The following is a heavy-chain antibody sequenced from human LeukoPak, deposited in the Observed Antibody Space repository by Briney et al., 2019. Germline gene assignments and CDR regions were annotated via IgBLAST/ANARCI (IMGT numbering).Heavy chain of an antibody. CDR3: ARDLGGGIVVVPAAIQDYYYGMDV. CDR1: GYTFTSYY. V-gene: IGHV1-46*01. CDR2: INPSGGST. J-gene: IGHJ6*02. D-gene: IGHD2-2*01. Sequence: GASVKVSCKASGYTFTSYYMHWVRQAPGQGLEWMGIINPSGGSTSYAQKFQGRVTMTRDTSTSTVYMELSSLRSEDTAVYYCARDLGGGIVVVPAAIQDYYYGMDVWGQGTTVTVSS.